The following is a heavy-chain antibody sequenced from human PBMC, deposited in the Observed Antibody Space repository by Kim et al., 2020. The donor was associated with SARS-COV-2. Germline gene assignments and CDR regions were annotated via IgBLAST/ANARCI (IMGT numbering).Heavy chain of an antibody. V-gene: IGHV1-3*01. CDR3: ARALSGYDGYNSYDAFDI. D-gene: IGHD5-12*01. J-gene: IGHJ3*02. Sequence: QGRVTITRDTSASTAYMELSSLRSEDTAVYYCARALSGYDGYNSYDAFDIWGQGTMVTVSS.